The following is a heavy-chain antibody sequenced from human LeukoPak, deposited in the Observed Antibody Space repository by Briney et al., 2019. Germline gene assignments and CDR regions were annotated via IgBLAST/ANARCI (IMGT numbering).Heavy chain of an antibody. CDR2: IYYSGST. CDR3: ARGGYSGYDPLYYFDY. CDR1: GGSFSGYY. V-gene: IGHV4-34*01. J-gene: IGHJ4*02. D-gene: IGHD5-12*01. Sequence: SETLSLTCAVYGGSFSGYYWSWIRQPPGKGLEWIGSIYYSGSTYYNPSLKSRVTISVDTSKNQFSLKLSSVTAADTAVYYCARGGYSGYDPLYYFDYWGQGTLVTVSS.